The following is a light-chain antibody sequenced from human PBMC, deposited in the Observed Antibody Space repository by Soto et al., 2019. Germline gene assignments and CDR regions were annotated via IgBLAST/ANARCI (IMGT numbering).Light chain of an antibody. CDR2: GAS. V-gene: IGKV3-15*01. CDR1: QSVSSY. CDR3: QQYSKWPLT. Sequence: EIVMTQSPATLSVSPGERATLSCRASQSVSSYLAWYQQKPGQAPRLLIYGASTRATGIPARFSGSGPGTEFILTISSMQSEDFAVYYCQQYSKWPLTFGGGTKVDIK. J-gene: IGKJ4*01.